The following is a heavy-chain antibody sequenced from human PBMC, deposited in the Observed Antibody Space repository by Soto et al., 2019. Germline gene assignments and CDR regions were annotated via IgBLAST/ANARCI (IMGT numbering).Heavy chain of an antibody. CDR1: GGSITSGSYY. J-gene: IGHJ4*02. D-gene: IGHD5-18*01. Sequence: QVQLQESGPGLVKPSETLSLICTVSGGSITSGSYYWGWIRQPPGKGLEWIGSIYYSGRTGYNPSLKSRVTISIDTSTNQFSLKVRSATVADTAAYYCAGQAAEGYSSSPFRYWGQGTMVTVSS. V-gene: IGHV4-39*01. CDR2: IYYSGRT. CDR3: AGQAAEGYSSSPFRY.